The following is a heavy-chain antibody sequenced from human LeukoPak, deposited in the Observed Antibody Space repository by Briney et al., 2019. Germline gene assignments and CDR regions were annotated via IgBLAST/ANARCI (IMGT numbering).Heavy chain of an antibody. J-gene: IGHJ4*02. CDR3: AKDACTNGVCYTSGVLDY. D-gene: IGHD2-8*01. V-gene: IGHV3-30*04. Sequence: GGSLRLSCAASGFTFSSYAMHWVRQAPGKGLEWVAVISYDGSNKYYADSVKGRFTISRDNSKNTLYLQMNSLRAEDTAVYYCAKDACTNGVCYTSGVLDYWGQGTLVTVSS. CDR2: ISYDGSNK. CDR1: GFTFSSYA.